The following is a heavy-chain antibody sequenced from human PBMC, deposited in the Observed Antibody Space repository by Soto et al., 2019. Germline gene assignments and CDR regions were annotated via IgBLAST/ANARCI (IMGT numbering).Heavy chain of an antibody. CDR1: GGSINSGGYC. V-gene: IGHV4-31*03. CDR2: ISYGGST. Sequence: QVQLQESGPGLVKPSQTLSLTCTVSGGSINSGGYCWSWIRQHPGKGLDWIGCISYGGSTSYPTSMKSRVTISIDTSKNQFSLKLTSVTAADKAVYYCSRGILVWGQGALITVSS. D-gene: IGHD5-18*01. J-gene: IGHJ4*02. CDR3: SRGILV.